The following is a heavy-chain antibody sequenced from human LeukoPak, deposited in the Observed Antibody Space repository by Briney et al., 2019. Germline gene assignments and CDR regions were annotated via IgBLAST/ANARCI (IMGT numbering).Heavy chain of an antibody. Sequence: ASVKVSCKASGYTFTGYYMHWVRQAPGQGLEWMGWINPNSGGTNYAQKFQGRVTMTRDTSISTAYMELSRLRSDDTAVYYCARIGIYGSGSYKSLDYWGQGTLVTVSS. CDR1: GYTFTGYY. D-gene: IGHD3-10*01. CDR3: ARIGIYGSGSYKSLDY. J-gene: IGHJ4*02. V-gene: IGHV1-2*02. CDR2: INPNSGGT.